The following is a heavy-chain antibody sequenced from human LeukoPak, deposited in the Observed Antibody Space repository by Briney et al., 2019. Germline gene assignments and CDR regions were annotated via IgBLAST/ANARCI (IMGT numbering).Heavy chain of an antibody. J-gene: IGHJ5*02. CDR3: AKDARTGVWNIGDSWFDP. D-gene: IGHD2/OR15-2a*01. Sequence: GGSLRLSCAASGFTFNKYAMTWVRQAPGQGLEWVSGLSDSGASTFYAESVRGRFTISRDNSKNMLYLHINSLRAEDTAVYYCAKDARTGVWNIGDSWFDPWGQGTLVTVSS. V-gene: IGHV3-23*01. CDR1: GFTFNKYA. CDR2: LSDSGAST.